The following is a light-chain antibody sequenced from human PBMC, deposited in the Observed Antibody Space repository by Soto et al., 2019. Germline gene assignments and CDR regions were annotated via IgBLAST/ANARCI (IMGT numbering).Light chain of an antibody. CDR1: QGISSA. Sequence: AIQLTPSPSSLSAFVGDRVTIACRSSQGISSALAWYQQKPGKALRLQTYDASSLQSGVPSRFSGSGSGTNFTLTISSLQPEDFATYHCQQFNNYPITFGQGTRLEIK. J-gene: IGKJ5*01. CDR3: QQFNNYPIT. V-gene: IGKV1D-13*01. CDR2: DAS.